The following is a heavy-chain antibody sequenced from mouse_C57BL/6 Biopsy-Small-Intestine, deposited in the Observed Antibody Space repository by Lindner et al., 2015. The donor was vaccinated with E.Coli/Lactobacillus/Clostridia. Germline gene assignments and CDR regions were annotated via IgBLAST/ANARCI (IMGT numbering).Heavy chain of an antibody. CDR2: IDPYNDGT. V-gene: IGHV1-14*01. D-gene: IGHD2-13*01. Sequence: VQLQESGPELVKPWGFSEDGPARLLDTHFTSYVMHWVKXKPGQGLEWIGYIDPYNDGTKYNEKFKGKATLTSDKSSSTAYMELSSLTSEDSAVYYCARSYGDMFAFWGQGTLVTVSA. J-gene: IGHJ3*01. CDR3: ARSYGDMFAF. CDR1: DTHFTSYV.